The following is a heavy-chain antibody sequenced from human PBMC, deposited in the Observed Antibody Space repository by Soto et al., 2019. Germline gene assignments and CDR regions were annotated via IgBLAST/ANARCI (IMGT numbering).Heavy chain of an antibody. Sequence: GGSLRLSCAASGFTFSSYSMNWVRQAPGKGLEWVSYISSSSSTIYYADSVKGRFTISRDNPKNSLYLQMNSLRDEDTAVYYCARDRNYDFWTGPDAFDIWGQGTMVTVS. CDR2: ISSSSSTI. CDR1: GFTFSSYS. V-gene: IGHV3-48*02. D-gene: IGHD3-3*01. J-gene: IGHJ3*02. CDR3: ARDRNYDFWTGPDAFDI.